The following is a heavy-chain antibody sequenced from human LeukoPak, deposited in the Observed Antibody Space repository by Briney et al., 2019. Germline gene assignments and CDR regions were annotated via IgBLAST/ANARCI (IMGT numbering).Heavy chain of an antibody. Sequence: PGGSLRLSCAASGFTFSSYAMHWVRQAPGKGLEWVAVISYDGSNKYYADSVKGRFTISRDNSKNTLYLQMNSLRAEDTAVYYCAREAYCSSTSCYGRNWFDPWGQGTLVTVSS. CDR2: ISYDGSNK. D-gene: IGHD2-2*01. V-gene: IGHV3-30-3*01. CDR3: AREAYCSSTSCYGRNWFDP. CDR1: GFTFSSYA. J-gene: IGHJ5*02.